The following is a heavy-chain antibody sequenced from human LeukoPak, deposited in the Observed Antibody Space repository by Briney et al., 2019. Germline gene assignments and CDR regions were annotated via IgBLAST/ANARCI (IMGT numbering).Heavy chain of an antibody. J-gene: IGHJ5*02. V-gene: IGHV4-34*01. CDR1: GGSFSGYY. D-gene: IGHD2-2*01. CDR3: ARPARGSSTSWHRPWFDP. CDR2: INHSGST. Sequence: SETLSLTCAVYGGSFSGYYWSWIRQPPGKGLEWIGEINHSGSTNYNPSLKSRVTISVDTSKNQFSLKLSSVTAADTAVYYCARPARGSSTSWHRPWFDPWGQGTLVTVSS.